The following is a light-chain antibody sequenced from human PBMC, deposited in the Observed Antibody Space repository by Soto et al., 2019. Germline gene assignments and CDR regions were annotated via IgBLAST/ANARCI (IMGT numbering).Light chain of an antibody. Sequence: HSALTHPASVSGSPGHSITISFTGTSSDVGAYDYVSWYQHHPGKAPKLMIHEVSDRPSGISNRFSGSKSGNTASLTISGLQAEDEADYYCSSYAGSSNVFGTGTKVTVL. V-gene: IGLV2-14*01. CDR2: EVS. CDR1: SSDVGAYDY. CDR3: SSYAGSSNV. J-gene: IGLJ1*01.